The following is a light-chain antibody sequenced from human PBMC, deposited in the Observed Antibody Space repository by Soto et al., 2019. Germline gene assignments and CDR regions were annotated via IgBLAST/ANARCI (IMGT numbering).Light chain of an antibody. CDR3: QQYGSSGT. V-gene: IGKV3-20*01. CDR1: QSVSNNY. Sequence: EIVLTQSPGTLSLSPGERATLSCRASQSVSNNYLAWYQQKPGQAPRLLISGVSNRATGIPDRFSGSGSGTDITLTISSLKPEDFAVYYCQQYGSSGTFGPGTKVEIK. CDR2: GVS. J-gene: IGKJ1*01.